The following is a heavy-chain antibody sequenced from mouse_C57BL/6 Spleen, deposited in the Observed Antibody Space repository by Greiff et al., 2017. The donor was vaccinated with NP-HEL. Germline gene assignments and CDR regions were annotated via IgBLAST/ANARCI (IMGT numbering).Heavy chain of an antibody. CDR2: ISSGSSTI. CDR1: GFTFSDYG. Sequence: DVKLVESGGGLVKPGGSLKLSCAASGFTFSDYGMHWVRQAPEKWLEGVAYISSGSSTIYYADTVKGRFTISRDNAKNTLFPQMTSLRSEDTAMYYCARQIYYDYDGGRNWGQGTLVTVSA. V-gene: IGHV5-17*01. D-gene: IGHD2-4*01. CDR3: ARQIYYDYDGGRN. J-gene: IGHJ3*01.